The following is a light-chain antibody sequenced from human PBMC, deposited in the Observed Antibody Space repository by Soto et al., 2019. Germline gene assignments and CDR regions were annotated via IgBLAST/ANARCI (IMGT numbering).Light chain of an antibody. J-gene: IGKJ3*01. V-gene: IGKV3-20*01. CDR3: QHYGTSAL. Sequence: EIVLTQSPGTLSLSPGERATLSCRASQSVSSSYLAWYQQKPGQAPRLLIYDASRATGIPDRFIGSGSGTDFTLTITRLEPEDFAVYYCQHYGTSALFGPGTKVDI. CDR1: QSVSSSY. CDR2: DAS.